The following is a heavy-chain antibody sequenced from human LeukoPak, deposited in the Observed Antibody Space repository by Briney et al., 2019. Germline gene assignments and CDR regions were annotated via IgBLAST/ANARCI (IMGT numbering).Heavy chain of an antibody. J-gene: IGHJ4*01. V-gene: IGHV3-23*01. CDR3: ANCFNGVAGLGY. CDR1: GFTFSSYA. D-gene: IGHD6-19*01. CDR2: ISTSGVT. Sequence: GGSLRLSCAASGFTFSSYAMSWVRQAPGKGLEWVSAISTSGVTYYADSVRGRFTISRDNSKNTLYLQMNSLRAEDTALYYCANCFNGVAGLGYWGQGTLVTGSS.